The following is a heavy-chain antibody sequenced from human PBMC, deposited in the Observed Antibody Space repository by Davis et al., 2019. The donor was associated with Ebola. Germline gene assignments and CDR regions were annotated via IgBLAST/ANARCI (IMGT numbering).Heavy chain of an antibody. CDR2: IYHSGST. J-gene: IGHJ6*04. Sequence: SETLSLTCTVSGYSISSGYYWGWIRQPPGKGLEWIGSIYHSGSTYYNPSLKSRVTISVDTSKNQFSLKLSSVTAADTAVYYCAGAPVYYYYGMDVWGKGTTVTVSS. D-gene: IGHD4/OR15-4a*01. CDR1: GYSISSGYY. V-gene: IGHV4-38-2*02. CDR3: AGAPVYYYYGMDV.